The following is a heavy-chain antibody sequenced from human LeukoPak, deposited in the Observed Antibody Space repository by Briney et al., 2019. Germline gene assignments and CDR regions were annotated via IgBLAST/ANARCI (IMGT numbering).Heavy chain of an antibody. J-gene: IGHJ4*02. D-gene: IGHD1-26*01. CDR1: GFTFTGYW. Sequence: GGSLRLSCAASGFTFTGYWISWVRQAPGKGLEWVANIKQDASEEYYVDSVKGRFTISRDNAKNSLYLQMNSLRAEDTAVYYCVRDRGRASVDYWGQGTLVTVSS. CDR3: VRDRGRASVDY. V-gene: IGHV3-7*01. CDR2: IKQDASEE.